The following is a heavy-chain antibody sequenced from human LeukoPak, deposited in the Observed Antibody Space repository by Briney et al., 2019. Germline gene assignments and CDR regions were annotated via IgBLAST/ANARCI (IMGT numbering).Heavy chain of an antibody. CDR3: ASESGDYFDS. V-gene: IGHV1-18*01. D-gene: IGHD3-3*01. Sequence: ASVKVSCKASGYTFTSYGISWVRQAPRQGLEWMGWISAYNGNTNYAQKFQGRVTMTRDTSISTAYMELSRLRSDDTAVYYCASESGDYFDSWGQGTLVTVSS. CDR1: GYTFTSYG. CDR2: ISAYNGNT. J-gene: IGHJ4*02.